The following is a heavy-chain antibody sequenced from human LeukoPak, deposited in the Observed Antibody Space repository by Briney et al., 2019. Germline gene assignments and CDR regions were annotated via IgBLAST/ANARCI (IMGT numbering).Heavy chain of an antibody. V-gene: IGHV3-9*01. CDR3: ANARGYSGPDAFDI. J-gene: IGHJ3*02. CDR2: ISWNSGSI. CDR1: GFTFDDYA. D-gene: IGHD5-12*01. Sequence: GGSLRLSCAASGFTFDDYAMHWVRQAPGKGLEWVSGISWNSGSIGYADSVKGRFTISRDNAKNSLYLQMNSLRAEDTALYYCANARGYSGPDAFDIWGQGTMVTVSS.